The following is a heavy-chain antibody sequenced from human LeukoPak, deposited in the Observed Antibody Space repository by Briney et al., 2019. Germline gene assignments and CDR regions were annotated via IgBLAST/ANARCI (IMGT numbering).Heavy chain of an antibody. D-gene: IGHD6-13*01. J-gene: IGHJ4*02. CDR3: ARQHIAAAGAFDY. CDR1: GFTFSSYA. Sequence: GGSLRLSCAASGFTFSSYAMHWVRQAPGKGLEWVAVISYDGSNKYYADSVKGRFTISRDNSKNTLYLQMNSLRAEDTAVYYCARQHIAAAGAFDYWGQGTLVTVSS. CDR2: ISYDGSNK. V-gene: IGHV3-30*04.